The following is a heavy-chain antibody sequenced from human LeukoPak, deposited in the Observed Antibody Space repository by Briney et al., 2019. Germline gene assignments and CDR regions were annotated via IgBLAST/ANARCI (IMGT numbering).Heavy chain of an antibody. V-gene: IGHV3-11*04. Sequence: GGSLRLSCAASGFTFSDYYMSWIRQAPGKGLEWVSYISSSGSTIYYADSVKGRFTISRDNAKNSLYLQMNSLRAADTAVYYCARVRGPYSGSGVKAIFDLWGQGTMVTVSS. D-gene: IGHD1-26*01. CDR3: ARVRGPYSGSGVKAIFDL. CDR1: GFTFSDYY. CDR2: ISSSGSTI. J-gene: IGHJ3*01.